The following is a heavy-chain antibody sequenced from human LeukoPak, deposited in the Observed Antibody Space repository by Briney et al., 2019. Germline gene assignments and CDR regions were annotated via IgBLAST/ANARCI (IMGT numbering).Heavy chain of an antibody. CDR3: AVQSAIAAAGGGYFDY. V-gene: IGHV5-51*01. CDR2: IYPGDSDT. D-gene: IGHD6-13*01. CDR1: GYSFTSYW. J-gene: IGHJ4*02. Sequence: GESLKISCKGSGYSFTSYWIGWVRQMPGKGLEWMGIIYPGDSDTRYSPSFQGQVTISADKSISAAYLQWSSLKASDTAMFYCAVQSAIAAAGGGYFDYWGQGTLVTVSS.